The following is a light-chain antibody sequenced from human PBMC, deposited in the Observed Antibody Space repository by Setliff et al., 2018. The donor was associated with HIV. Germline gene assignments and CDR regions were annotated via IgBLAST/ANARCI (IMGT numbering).Light chain of an antibody. CDR3: SSYTGSSTLVYV. J-gene: IGLJ1*01. CDR1: SSDVGGYNY. Sequence: QSALAQPASVSGSPGQSITISCTGTSSDVGGYNYVSWYQQHPGKAPKVMIYDVSNRPSGVSNRFSGSKSGNTASLTISGLQAEDEADYYCSSYTGSSTLVYVFGIGTKVTVL. V-gene: IGLV2-14*03. CDR2: DVS.